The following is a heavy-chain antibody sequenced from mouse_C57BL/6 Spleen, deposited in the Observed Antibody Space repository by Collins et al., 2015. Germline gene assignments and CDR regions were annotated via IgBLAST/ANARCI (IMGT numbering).Heavy chain of an antibody. V-gene: IGHV1-75*01. CDR2: FPGSGST. CDR1: TDYY. Sequence: TDYYINWVKQRPGQGLEHWMDFPGSGSTYYNEKFKGKATLTVDKSSSTAYMLLSSLTSEDSAVYFCARGDGTDWYFDVWGTGTTVTVSS. D-gene: IGHD3-3*01. J-gene: IGHJ1*03. CDR3: ARGDGTDWYFDV.